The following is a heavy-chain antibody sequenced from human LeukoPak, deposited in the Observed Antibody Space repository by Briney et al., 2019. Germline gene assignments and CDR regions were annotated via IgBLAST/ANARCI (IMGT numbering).Heavy chain of an antibody. J-gene: IGHJ4*02. CDR3: ASSVERWLQRPFDN. D-gene: IGHD5-24*01. Sequence: GGSLRLSCAASGFTVSSNYMSWVRQAPGKGLEWVSVIYSGGSTYYADSVKGRFTISRDSSKNTLYLQMNSLRAEDTAVYYCASSVERWLQRPFDNWGQGTLVTVSS. CDR2: IYSGGST. V-gene: IGHV3-66*01. CDR1: GFTVSSNY.